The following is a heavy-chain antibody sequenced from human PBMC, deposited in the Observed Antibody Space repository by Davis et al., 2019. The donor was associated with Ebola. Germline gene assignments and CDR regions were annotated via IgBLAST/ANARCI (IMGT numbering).Heavy chain of an antibody. D-gene: IGHD1-1*01. V-gene: IGHV4-59*01. CDR3: AREGVLGYMDV. CDR1: GGSFSGYY. Sequence: PSETLSLTCAVYGGSFSGYYWSWLRQPPGKGLEWIAYIYYSGSTNYSPSLKSRVSISLDTSKNQFSLKLNSVTTADTAVYYCAREGVLGYMDVWGKGTTVTVSS. CDR2: IYYSGST. J-gene: IGHJ6*03.